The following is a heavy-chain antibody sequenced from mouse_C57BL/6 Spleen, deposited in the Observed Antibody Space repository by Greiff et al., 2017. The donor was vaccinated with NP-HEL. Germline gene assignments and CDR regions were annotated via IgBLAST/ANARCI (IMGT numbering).Heavy chain of an antibody. CDR2: INPNNGGT. CDR3: ARSIYDYDDV. D-gene: IGHD2-4*01. V-gene: IGHV1-26*01. CDR1: GYTFTDYY. J-gene: IGHJ1*03. Sequence: EVKLQQSGPELVKPGASVKISCKASGYTFTDYYMNWVKQSHGKSLEWIGDINPNNGGTSYNQKFKGKATLTVDKSSSTAYMELRSLTSEDSAVYYCARSIYDYDDVWGTGTTVTVSS.